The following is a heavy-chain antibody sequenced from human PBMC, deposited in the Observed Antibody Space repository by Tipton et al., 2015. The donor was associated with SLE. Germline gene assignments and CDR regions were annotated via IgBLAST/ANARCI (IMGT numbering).Heavy chain of an antibody. V-gene: IGHV4-61*02. CDR2: IYTSGST. CDR3: AREGYSSFIYYYYYGMDV. CDR1: GGSISSGSYY. J-gene: IGHJ6*02. Sequence: TLSLTCTVSGGSISSGSYYWSWIRQPAGKGLEWIGRIYTSGSTNYNPSLKSRVTISVDTSKNQFSLKLSSVTAADTAVYYCAREGYSSFIYYYYYGMDVWGQGTTVTVSS. D-gene: IGHD6-13*01.